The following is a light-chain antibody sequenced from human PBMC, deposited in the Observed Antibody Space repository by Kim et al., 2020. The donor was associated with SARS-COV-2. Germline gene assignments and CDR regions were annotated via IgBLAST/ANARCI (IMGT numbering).Light chain of an antibody. J-gene: IGKJ3*01. CDR2: DAS. CDR3: QQYNSYPLA. V-gene: IGKV1-5*01. CDR1: QSISSW. Sequence: ASVGDRVTITWRASQSISSWLAWYQQKPGKAPKLLIYDASSLESGVPSRFSGSGSGTEFTLTISSLQPDDFATYYCQQYNSYPLAFGPGTKVDIK.